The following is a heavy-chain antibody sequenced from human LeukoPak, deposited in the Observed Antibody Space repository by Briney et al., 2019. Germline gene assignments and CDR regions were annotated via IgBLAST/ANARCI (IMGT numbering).Heavy chain of an antibody. D-gene: IGHD2-8*01. J-gene: IGHJ3*02. CDR3: ARIMGRDAFDI. CDR2: IYYSGTT. CDR1: GGSISSYY. V-gene: IGHV4-59*08. Sequence: SETLSLTCTVSGGSISSYYWSWIRQPPGKGLEWIGDIYYSGTTNYNPSLKSRVTISVDTSRNQCSLKLSSVTAADTAVYYCARIMGRDAFDIWGQGTMVTVSS.